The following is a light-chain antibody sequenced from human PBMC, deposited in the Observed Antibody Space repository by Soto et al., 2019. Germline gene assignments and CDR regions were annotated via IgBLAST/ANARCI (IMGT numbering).Light chain of an antibody. CDR2: DAS. J-gene: IGKJ4*01. CDR3: QQYGSSPPLT. Sequence: EIVMTQSPATLSVSPGERATLSCRASQSVSSNLAWYQQKPGQAPRLLIYDASNRATGIPDRFSGSGSGTDFTLTIRRLEPEDFAVYYCQQYGSSPPLTFGGGTKGDIK. V-gene: IGKV3-20*01. CDR1: QSVSSN.